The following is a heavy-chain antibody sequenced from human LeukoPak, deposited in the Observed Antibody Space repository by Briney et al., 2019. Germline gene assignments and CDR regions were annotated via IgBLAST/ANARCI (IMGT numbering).Heavy chain of an antibody. J-gene: IGHJ4*02. D-gene: IGHD6-19*01. Sequence: SVKVSCKASGGTFSSYAISWVRQAPGQGLEWMGGIIPIFGTANYAQKFQGRVTITTDESTSIAYMELSSLRSEDTAVYYCATLPPGYSSGWFIDYWGQGTLVTVSS. CDR1: GGTFSSYA. CDR2: IIPIFGTA. CDR3: ATLPPGYSSGWFIDY. V-gene: IGHV1-69*05.